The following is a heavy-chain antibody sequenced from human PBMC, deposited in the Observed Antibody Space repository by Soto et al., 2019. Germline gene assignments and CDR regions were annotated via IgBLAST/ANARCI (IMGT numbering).Heavy chain of an antibody. J-gene: IGHJ4*02. D-gene: IGHD3-22*01. Sequence: QEQLLQSGAEVKKPGSSVKVSCKASGGLFSSYPISWVRQVPGQGLEWMGGISPVFQGEYYTQRFQGRVTITAEESTNTAYMELSSLRSEDTAIYYCARGGSGYTWFNEFWGQGTLVTVSS. CDR2: ISPVFQGE. CDR1: GGLFSSYP. V-gene: IGHV1-69*01. CDR3: ARGGSGYTWFNEF.